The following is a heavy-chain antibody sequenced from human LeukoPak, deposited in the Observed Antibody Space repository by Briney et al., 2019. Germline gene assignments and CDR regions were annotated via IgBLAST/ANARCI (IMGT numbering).Heavy chain of an antibody. CDR2: ISGSGGYT. J-gene: IGHJ4*02. CDR3: ASGSDYYDSSGYQDY. D-gene: IGHD3-22*01. Sequence: PGGSLRLSCAASGFTFSSYAMSWVRQAPGKGLEWVSAISGSGGYTYYADSVKGRFTISRDNAKNSLYLQMNSLRAEDTAVYYCASGSDYYDSSGYQDYWGQGTLVTVSS. CDR1: GFTFSSYA. V-gene: IGHV3-23*01.